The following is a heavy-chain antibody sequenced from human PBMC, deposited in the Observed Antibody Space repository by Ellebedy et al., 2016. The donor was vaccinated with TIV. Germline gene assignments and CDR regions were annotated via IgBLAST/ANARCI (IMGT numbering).Heavy chain of an antibody. D-gene: IGHD6-19*01. V-gene: IGHV3-7*03. CDR3: AGFRGEAVAGNWFDP. CDR2: IKYDGGER. J-gene: IGHJ5*02. Sequence: GESLKISCAASGFTFSTYWMSWVRQAPGKGLEWVANIKYDGGERYYVASVRGRFTISRDNAETSLYLQMNSLRADDTAVYYCAGFRGEAVAGNWFDPWGQGTLVTVSS. CDR1: GFTFSTYW.